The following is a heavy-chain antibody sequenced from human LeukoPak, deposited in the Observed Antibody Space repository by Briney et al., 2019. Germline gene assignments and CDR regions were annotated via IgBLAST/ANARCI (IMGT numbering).Heavy chain of an antibody. D-gene: IGHD5-12*01. CDR3: ARCPSSGYDRFDY. CDR1: GDSTSSGGYY. Sequence: PSQTLSLTRTVSGDSTSSGGYYWSWIRQPPGKGLEWIVYISQSGSTYYNPSLKSRVTLSMDGSKNQFSLRLSSVTAADTAVYYCARCPSSGYDRFDYWGQGTLGTVSS. J-gene: IGHJ4*02. V-gene: IGHV4-30-2*01. CDR2: ISQSGST.